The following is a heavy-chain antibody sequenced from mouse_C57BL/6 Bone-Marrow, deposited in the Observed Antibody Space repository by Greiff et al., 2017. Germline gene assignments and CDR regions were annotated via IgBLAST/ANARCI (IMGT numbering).Heavy chain of an antibody. CDR2: IDPSDSYT. J-gene: IGHJ3*01. V-gene: IGHV1-69*01. D-gene: IGHD1-1*01. CDR3: AGGRHGSSYAFAY. CDR1: GYTFTSYW. Sequence: QVQLQQPGAELVMPGASVKLSCKASGYTFTSYWMHWVKQRPGQGLEWIGEIDPSDSYTNYNQKFKGKSTLTVDKSSSTAYMQLSSLTSEDSAVYYCAGGRHGSSYAFAYWGQGTLVTVSA.